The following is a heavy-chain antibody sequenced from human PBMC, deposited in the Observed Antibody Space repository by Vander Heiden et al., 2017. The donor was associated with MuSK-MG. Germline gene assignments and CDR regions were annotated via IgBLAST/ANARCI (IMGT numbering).Heavy chain of an antibody. D-gene: IGHD3-3*01. CDR2: IYWDDDK. Sequence: QITLKESGPTLVKPTQTLTLTCSFSGFSLSTGGVGVGWVRQPPGKAPEWLAIIYWDDDKRYSPSLQNRLTITKDTSKNQVALTITNMDPVDTATYYCAHRRFTMSGVVIPEGPPPHDAFDFWGQGTLVTVSS. CDR1: GFSLSTGGVG. CDR3: AHRRFTMSGVVIPEGPPPHDAFDF. V-gene: IGHV2-5*02. J-gene: IGHJ3*01.